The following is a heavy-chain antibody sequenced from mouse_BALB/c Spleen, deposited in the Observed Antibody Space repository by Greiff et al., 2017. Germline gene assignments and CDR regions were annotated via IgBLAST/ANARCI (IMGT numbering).Heavy chain of an antibody. V-gene: IGHV1-7*01. Sequence: QVQLQQSGAELAKPGASVKMSCNASGYTFTSYWMHWVKQRPGQGLEWIGYINPSTGYTEYNQKFKDKATLTADKSSSTAYMQLSSLTSEDSAVYYCAKFYDGYSAWFAYWGQGTLVTVSA. J-gene: IGHJ3*01. CDR3: AKFYDGYSAWFAY. CDR1: GYTFTSYW. CDR2: INPSTGYT. D-gene: IGHD2-3*01.